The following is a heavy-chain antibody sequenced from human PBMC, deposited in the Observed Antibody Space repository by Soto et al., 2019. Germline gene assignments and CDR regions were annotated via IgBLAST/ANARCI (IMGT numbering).Heavy chain of an antibody. CDR1: GGSFSGYY. CDR3: ARGRKDYSSSWYVD. V-gene: IGHV4-34*01. Sequence: SETLSLTCAVYGGSFSGYYWSWIRQPPGKGLEWIGEINHSGSTNYNPSLESRVTISVDTSKNQFSLKLSSVTAADTAVYYCARGRKDYSSSWYVDWGQGTLVTVSS. CDR2: INHSGST. D-gene: IGHD6-13*01. J-gene: IGHJ4*02.